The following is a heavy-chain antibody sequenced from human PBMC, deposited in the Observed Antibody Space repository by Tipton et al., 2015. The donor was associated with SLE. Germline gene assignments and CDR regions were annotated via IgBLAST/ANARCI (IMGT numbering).Heavy chain of an antibody. V-gene: IGHV4-39*07. J-gene: IGHJ5*02. Sequence: TLSLTCTVSGGSVSSGSYYWGWIRQPPGKGLEWIGEINHSGSTNYNPSLKSRVTISVDTSKNQFSLKLSSVTAADTAVYYCARGGGFDPWGQGTLVTVSS. CDR3: ARGGGFDP. CDR2: INHSGST. D-gene: IGHD3-16*01. CDR1: GGSVSSGSYY.